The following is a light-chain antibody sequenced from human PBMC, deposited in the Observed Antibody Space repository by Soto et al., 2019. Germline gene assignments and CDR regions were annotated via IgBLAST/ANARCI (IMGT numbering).Light chain of an antibody. J-gene: IGLJ1*01. V-gene: IGLV2-18*01. CDR2: EVN. CDR1: SSDFNNYDR. CDR3: SLDTTDSTYL. Sequence: QSVLTQPPSVSGSPGQSVTISCTGTSSDFNNYDRVSWYQRPPGTGPKLIIFEVNNRPSGVPDRFSGSKSGTTASLTISGLQAEDEGEYYCSLDTTDSTYLFGPGTKGTVL.